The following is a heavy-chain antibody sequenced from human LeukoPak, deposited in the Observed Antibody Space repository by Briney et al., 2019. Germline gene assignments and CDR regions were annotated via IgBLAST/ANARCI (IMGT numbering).Heavy chain of an antibody. J-gene: IGHJ4*02. Sequence: ASVTVSCKASGYTFTSYGISWARQAPGQGLEWMGWISAYNGNTNYAQKLQGRVTMTTDTSTSTAYMELRSLRSDDTAVYYCARLNKYFYDSSGYFDYWGQGTLVTVSS. CDR3: ARLNKYFYDSSGYFDY. CDR1: GYTFTSYG. CDR2: ISAYNGNT. V-gene: IGHV1-18*01. D-gene: IGHD3-22*01.